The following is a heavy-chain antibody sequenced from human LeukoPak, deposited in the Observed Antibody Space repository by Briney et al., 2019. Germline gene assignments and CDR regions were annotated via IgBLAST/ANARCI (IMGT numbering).Heavy chain of an antibody. CDR3: AKGGGLYDSSGCLVFDY. CDR1: GFTFSSYA. Sequence: GGSLRLSCAASGFTFSSYAMSCARRASGRALEWVSAISGSGGSTYYADSVKGRFTISRDISKNTLYLQMNRVRAEDTAVYYCAKGGGLYDSSGCLVFDYWGQGTLVTASS. V-gene: IGHV3-23*01. D-gene: IGHD3-22*01. J-gene: IGHJ4*02. CDR2: ISGSGGST.